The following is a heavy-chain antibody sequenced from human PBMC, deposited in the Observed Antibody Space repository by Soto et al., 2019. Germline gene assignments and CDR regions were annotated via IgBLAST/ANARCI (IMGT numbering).Heavy chain of an antibody. V-gene: IGHV3-23*01. Sequence: GGSLRLSCAASGFTFSSYAMSWVRQAPGKGLEWVSAISGSGGSTYYADSVKGRFTISRDNSKNTLYLQMNSLRAEDTALYYCAQDIVVVPAAMPTETYYYYGMDVWGQGTTVTVSS. J-gene: IGHJ6*02. CDR3: AQDIVVVPAAMPTETYYYYGMDV. CDR1: GFTFSSYA. CDR2: ISGSGGST. D-gene: IGHD2-2*01.